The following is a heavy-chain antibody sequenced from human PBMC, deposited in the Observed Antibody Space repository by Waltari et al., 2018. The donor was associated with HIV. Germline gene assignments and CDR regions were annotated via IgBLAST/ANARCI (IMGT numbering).Heavy chain of an antibody. Sequence: QVHLVQSVPEVKRPGASVKISCKASGYTFANFDVNWVRQAAGQGPEWLGWMNPNSGNKASPYIFEDRVTMTRDVSTDTAYMEMSGLTPEDTAIYYCARNSSGKGNRYFYYGLDVWGQGTPVTV. D-gene: IGHD3-22*01. CDR3: ARNSSGKGNRYFYYGLDV. J-gene: IGHJ6*02. V-gene: IGHV1-8*02. CDR2: MNPNSGNK. CDR1: GYTFANFD.